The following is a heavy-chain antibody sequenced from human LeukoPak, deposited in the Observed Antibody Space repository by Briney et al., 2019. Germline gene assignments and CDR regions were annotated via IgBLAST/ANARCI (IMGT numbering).Heavy chain of an antibody. CDR3: ARDRNTAMPTDYYYYMDV. Sequence: ASVKVSCKASGYTFTGYYMHWVRQAPGQGLEWMGWINPNSGGTNYAQKFQGRVTMTRDTSTSTAYMELSRLRSDDTAVYYCARDRNTAMPTDYYYYMDVWGKGTTVTVSS. V-gene: IGHV1-2*02. CDR1: GYTFTGYY. D-gene: IGHD5-18*01. J-gene: IGHJ6*03. CDR2: INPNSGGT.